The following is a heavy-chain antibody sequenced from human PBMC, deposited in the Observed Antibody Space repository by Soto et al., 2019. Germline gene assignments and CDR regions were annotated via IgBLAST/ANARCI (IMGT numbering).Heavy chain of an antibody. J-gene: IGHJ4*02. CDR1: GGDFKNYG. D-gene: IGHD6-25*01. CDR3: AREIAATDFHF. CDR2: IVPVFGSA. V-gene: IGHV1-69*12. Sequence: QVQLVQSGAEVKKPGSSVKVSCKTSGGDFKNYGVSWVRQAPGQGLEWMGGIVPVFGSAKYGQIFQGRVTITADDLTSTTYMALSGLKPEDTASYYCAREIAATDFHFWGQGTLVIVSS.